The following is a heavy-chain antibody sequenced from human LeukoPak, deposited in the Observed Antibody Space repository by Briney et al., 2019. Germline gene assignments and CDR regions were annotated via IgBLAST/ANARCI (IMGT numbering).Heavy chain of an antibody. CDR1: GYSFTSYW. V-gene: IGHV5-10-1*01. CDR3: ATDLYSSGSITTTKAAHGGMDV. Sequence: LGESLKISCKGSGYSFTSYWISWVRQMPGKGLEWMGRIDPSESYTNYSPSFQGHVTISADKSISTAYLQWSSLKASDTAMYYCATDLYSSGSITTTKAAHGGMDVWGQGTTVTVSS. D-gene: IGHD3-22*01. J-gene: IGHJ6*02. CDR2: IDPSESYT.